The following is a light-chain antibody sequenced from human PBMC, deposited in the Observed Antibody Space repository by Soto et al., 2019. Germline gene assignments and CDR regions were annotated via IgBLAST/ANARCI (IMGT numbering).Light chain of an antibody. CDR1: QSVLYSSNNKNY. Sequence: DIVMTQSPDSLAVSLGERATINCKSSQSVLYSSNNKNYLAWYQQKPGQPPKLLIYWASTRESGVPDRFSGSGSGTDFTLTISSLQAEDVAVYYCQQYYSNALTFGGGPKVEIK. J-gene: IGKJ4*01. CDR2: WAS. V-gene: IGKV4-1*01. CDR3: QQYYSNALT.